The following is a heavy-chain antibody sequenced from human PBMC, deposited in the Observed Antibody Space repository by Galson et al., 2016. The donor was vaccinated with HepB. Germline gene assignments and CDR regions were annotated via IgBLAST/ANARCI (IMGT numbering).Heavy chain of an antibody. D-gene: IGHD1/OR15-1a*01. V-gene: IGHV6-1*01. CDR2: TYYRSKWYN. Sequence: CAISGDSVSSNSAAWNWISQSPSRGLEWLGRTYYRSKWYNDYAVSVKSRIIVNPDTSKNQCSLQLNSVTPEDTAVYYCVEQRKGAPYGMDVWGQGTTVTVSS. J-gene: IGHJ6*02. CDR3: VEQRKGAPYGMDV. CDR1: GDSVSSNSAA.